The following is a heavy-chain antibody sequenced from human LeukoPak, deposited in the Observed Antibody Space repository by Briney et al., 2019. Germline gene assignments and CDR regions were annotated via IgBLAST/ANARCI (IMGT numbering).Heavy chain of an antibody. V-gene: IGHV4-59*12. J-gene: IGHJ4*02. CDR1: GGSMRSYY. D-gene: IGHD3-10*01. Sequence: SETLSLTCAVSGGSMRSYYWSWIRQPPGKGLEWIGYIYYSGSTDYNPSLRSRVTISVDTSKNQLSLKLSSVTAADTAVYYCARGREDYYGPGSYGFWGQGTLVTVSS. CDR2: IYYSGST. CDR3: ARGREDYYGPGSYGF.